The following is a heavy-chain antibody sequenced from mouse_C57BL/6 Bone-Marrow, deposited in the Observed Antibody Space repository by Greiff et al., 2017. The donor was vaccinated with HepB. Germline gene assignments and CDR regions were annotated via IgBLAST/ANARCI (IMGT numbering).Heavy chain of an antibody. CDR2: INPSSGYT. J-gene: IGHJ2*01. Sequence: VQLQESGAELARPGASVKMSCKASGYTFTSYTMHWVKQRPGQGLEWIGYINPSSGYTKYNQKFKDKATLTADKSSSTAYMQLSSLTSEDSAVYYCARNHPLPYFDYWGQGTTLTVSS. CDR3: ARNHPLPYFDY. V-gene: IGHV1-4*01. CDR1: GYTFTSYT.